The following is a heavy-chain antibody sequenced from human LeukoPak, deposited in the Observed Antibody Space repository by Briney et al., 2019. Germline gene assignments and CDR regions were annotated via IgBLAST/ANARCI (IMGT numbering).Heavy chain of an antibody. J-gene: IGHJ4*02. Sequence: SETLSLTCTVSGYSISSGYYWGWIRQPPGKGLEWIGSIYHSGSTYYNPSLKSRVTISVDTSKNQFSLKLSSVTAADTAVYYCARVDSSSWTDYWGQGTLVTVSS. CDR3: ARVDSSSWTDY. CDR2: IYHSGST. V-gene: IGHV4-38-2*02. D-gene: IGHD6-13*01. CDR1: GYSISSGYY.